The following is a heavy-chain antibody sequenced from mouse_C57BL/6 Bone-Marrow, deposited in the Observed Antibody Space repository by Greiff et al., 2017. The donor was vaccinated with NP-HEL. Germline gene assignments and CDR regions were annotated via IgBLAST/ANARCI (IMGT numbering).Heavy chain of an antibody. J-gene: IGHJ2*01. Sequence: QVQLQQPGAELVMPGASVKLSCKASGYTFTSYWMHWVKQRPGQGLEWIGEIDPSDSYTNYNQKFKGESTLTVDKSSSTAYMQLSSLTSEDSAVYYCARSYSKGGDYFDYWGQGTTLTVSS. D-gene: IGHD2-5*01. V-gene: IGHV1-69*01. CDR1: GYTFTSYW. CDR2: IDPSDSYT. CDR3: ARSYSKGGDYFDY.